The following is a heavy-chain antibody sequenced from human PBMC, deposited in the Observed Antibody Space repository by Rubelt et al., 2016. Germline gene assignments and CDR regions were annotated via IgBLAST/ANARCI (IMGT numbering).Heavy chain of an antibody. Sequence: QVQLVQSGAEVKKPGASVKVSCKASGYTFTNYAMHWLRQAPGQRLEWMGWINAGNDNTQYSQKFQGRVPITRDTSARTAYRELSSLISEDTAVYYCARDGPYYDSSGSSYYYYGMDVWGQGTTVTVSS. CDR1: GYTFTNYA. J-gene: IGHJ6*02. CDR3: ARDGPYYDSSGSSYYYYGMDV. V-gene: IGHV1-3*01. CDR2: INAGNDNT. D-gene: IGHD3-22*01.